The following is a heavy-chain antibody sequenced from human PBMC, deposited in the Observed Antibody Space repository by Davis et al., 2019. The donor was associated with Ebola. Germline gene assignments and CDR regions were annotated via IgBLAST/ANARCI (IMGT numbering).Heavy chain of an antibody. CDR1: GFTFSNAW. CDR2: ISSSGSTI. D-gene: IGHD5-12*01. V-gene: IGHV3-11*04. J-gene: IGHJ4*02. CDR3: AREGSILVATIPN. Sequence: GGSLRLSCAASGFTFSNAWMSWVRQAPGKGLEWVSYISSSGSTIYYADSVKGRFTISRDNAKNSLYLQMNSLRDEDTAVYYCAREGSILVATIPNWGQGTLVTVSS.